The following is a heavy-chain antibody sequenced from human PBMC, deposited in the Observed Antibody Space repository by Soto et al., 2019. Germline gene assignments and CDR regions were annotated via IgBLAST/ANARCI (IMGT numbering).Heavy chain of an antibody. CDR3: ARDPHFDP. CDR2: IYDSGST. J-gene: IGHJ5*02. V-gene: IGHV4-31*01. CDR1: GGSISSGCYY. Sequence: QVQLQESGPGLVKPSQTLSLTCTVSGGSISSGCYYWSWIRQPPGKGLEWIGYIYDSGSTYSNPSLKSLVTISVDTSKNQVHLRLSSVTAADTAVYYWARDPHFDPWGQGTLVTVSS.